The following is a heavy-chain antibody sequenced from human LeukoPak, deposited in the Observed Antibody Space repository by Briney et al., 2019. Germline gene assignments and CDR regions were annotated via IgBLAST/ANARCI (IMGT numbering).Heavy chain of an antibody. CDR1: GFTLSSYS. Sequence: GGSLRLSCAASGFTLSSYSMNWVRQAPGKGLEWISFIDSSSRTILYAESVKGRFTISRDNAKNSLFLQMNSLRAEDTAVYYCARRVPNQVITDYFDYWGQGTLVTVSS. D-gene: IGHD3-16*01. V-gene: IGHV3-48*04. CDR3: ARRVPNQVITDYFDY. CDR2: IDSSSRTI. J-gene: IGHJ4*02.